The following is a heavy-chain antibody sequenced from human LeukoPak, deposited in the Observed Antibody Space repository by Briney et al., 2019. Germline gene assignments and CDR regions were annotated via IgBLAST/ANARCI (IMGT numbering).Heavy chain of an antibody. V-gene: IGHV4-30-4*01. CDR3: ALAPNLNWFDF. Sequence: PSETLSLTCTVSGSSISSGDYYWSWIRQPPGKGLEWIGYIYYSRSTYYNPSLKSRVTISVDTSKNQFSLKLSSVTAADTAVYYCALAPNLNWFDFWGQGTLVTVSS. D-gene: IGHD2-8*01. J-gene: IGHJ5*01. CDR1: GSSISSGDYY. CDR2: IYYSRST.